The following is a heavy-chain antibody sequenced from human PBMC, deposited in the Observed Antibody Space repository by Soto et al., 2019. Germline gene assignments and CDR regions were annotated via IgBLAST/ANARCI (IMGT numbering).Heavy chain of an antibody. Sequence: SVKVSCKASGFTFTSSAVQWVLQARGQRLDWIGWIVVGSGNTNYAQKFQERVTITRDMSTSTAYMELSSLRSEDTAVYYCAAIPHLHYYDSSGYAYYFDYWGQGTLVTVSS. CDR3: AAIPHLHYYDSSGYAYYFDY. V-gene: IGHV1-58*01. CDR2: IVVGSGNT. J-gene: IGHJ4*02. CDR1: GFTFTSSA. D-gene: IGHD3-22*01.